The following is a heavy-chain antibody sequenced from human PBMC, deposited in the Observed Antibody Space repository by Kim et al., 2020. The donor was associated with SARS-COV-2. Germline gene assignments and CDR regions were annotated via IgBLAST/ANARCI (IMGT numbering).Heavy chain of an antibody. CDR3: AKDGMVVVTASIVGDEYFQH. V-gene: IGHV3-23*01. Sequence: GGSLRLSCAASGFTFSSYAMSWVRQAPGKGLEWVSAISGSGGSTYYADSVKGRFTISRDNSKNTLYLQMNSLRAEDTAVYYCAKDGMVVVTASIVGDEYFQHWGQGTLVTVSS. D-gene: IGHD2-21*02. J-gene: IGHJ1*01. CDR1: GFTFSSYA. CDR2: ISGSGGST.